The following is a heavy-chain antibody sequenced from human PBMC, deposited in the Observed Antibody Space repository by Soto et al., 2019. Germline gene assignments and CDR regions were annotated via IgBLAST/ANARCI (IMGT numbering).Heavy chain of an antibody. CDR3: ARIRHYYGSGTPGRIDY. J-gene: IGHJ4*02. D-gene: IGHD3-10*01. CDR2: IFSNDEK. Sequence: QVTLKESGPVLVKPTETLTLTCTVSGFSLSNARMGVSWIRQPPGKALEGLAHIFSNDEKSYSTSLKSRLTITKDTSKSQVVLTMTNMDPVATATYSCARIRHYYGSGTPGRIDYWGQGTLVTVSS. V-gene: IGHV2-26*01. CDR1: GFSLSNARMG.